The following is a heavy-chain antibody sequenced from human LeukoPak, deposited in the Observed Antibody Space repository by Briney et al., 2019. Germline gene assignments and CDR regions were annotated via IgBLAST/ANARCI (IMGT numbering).Heavy chain of an antibody. D-gene: IGHD1-26*01. CDR2: INPSDGSA. Sequence: ASVKVSCKASGYTFTSNYMHWVRQAPGQGLEWMGIINPSDGSANSAQKFQGRVTMTRDTSTSTVYMELSSLRSEDTAVYYCAKDRGVVGAISLADAFDIWGQGTMVTVSS. CDR3: AKDRGVVGAISLADAFDI. V-gene: IGHV1-46*01. CDR1: GYTFTSNY. J-gene: IGHJ3*02.